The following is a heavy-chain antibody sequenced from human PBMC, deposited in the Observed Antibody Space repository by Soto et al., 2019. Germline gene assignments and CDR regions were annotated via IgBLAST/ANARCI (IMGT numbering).Heavy chain of an antibody. Sequence: EVQLVESGGGLVQPGGSLRLSCAASGFTFSSYWMHWVRQAPGKGLVWVSRINSDGSSTSYADSVKGRFTISRDNAKNTLDLQMNSLRAEDTAVYYCARDWIMVPAPGWIDYWGQGTLVTVSS. CDR2: INSDGSST. CDR1: GFTFSSYW. D-gene: IGHD2-2*01. V-gene: IGHV3-74*01. CDR3: ARDWIMVPAPGWIDY. J-gene: IGHJ4*02.